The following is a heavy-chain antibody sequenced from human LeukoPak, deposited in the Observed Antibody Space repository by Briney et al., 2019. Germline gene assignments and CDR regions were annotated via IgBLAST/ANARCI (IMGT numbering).Heavy chain of an antibody. D-gene: IGHD3-10*01. CDR3: ARGLMVRGITHSSFDY. CDR1: GGSISSSSYY. J-gene: IGHJ4*02. V-gene: IGHV4-39*07. CDR2: IHYSGST. Sequence: PSETLSLTCTVSGGSISSSSYYWGWIRQPPGKGLEWIGSIHYSGSTYYNPSLKSRVTISVDTSKNQFSLKLSSVTAADTAVYYCARGLMVRGITHSSFDYWGQGTLVTVSS.